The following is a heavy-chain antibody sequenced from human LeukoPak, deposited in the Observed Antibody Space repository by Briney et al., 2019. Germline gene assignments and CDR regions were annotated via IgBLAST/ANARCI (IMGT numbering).Heavy chain of an antibody. CDR1: GGSISSHY. CDR3: ARTGSSWPLYYYDYMDV. J-gene: IGHJ6*03. V-gene: IGHV4-59*11. D-gene: IGHD6-13*01. Sequence: PSETLCLTCTVPGGSISSHYWSWIRKPPGKGLKWIGYVSDSGSTNYNPSLKSRITVSVDTSKDQFSLKLTSMSAADTAVYYCARTGSSWPLYYYDYMDVWGTGITVTVSS. CDR2: VSDSGST.